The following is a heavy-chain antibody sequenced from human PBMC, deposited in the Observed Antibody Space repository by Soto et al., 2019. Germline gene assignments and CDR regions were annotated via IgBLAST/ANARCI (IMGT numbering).Heavy chain of an antibody. CDR3: ARARSWLPTDYYYMDV. Sequence: ASVKVSCKASGYTFTSYAMHWVRQAPGQRLEWMGWINAGNGNTKYSQKFQGRVTITRDTSASTAYMVLSSLRSEDTAVYYCARARSWLPTDYYYMDVWGKGTTVTVSS. CDR1: GYTFTSYA. D-gene: IGHD5-12*01. V-gene: IGHV1-3*01. J-gene: IGHJ6*03. CDR2: INAGNGNT.